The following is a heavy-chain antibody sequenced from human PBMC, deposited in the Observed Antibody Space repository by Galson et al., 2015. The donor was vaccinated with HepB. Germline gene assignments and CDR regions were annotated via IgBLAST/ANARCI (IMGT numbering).Heavy chain of an antibody. CDR1: GFTFSNYA. CDR3: ARDSYGVDV. J-gene: IGHJ6*02. CDR2: ISYDGGNK. V-gene: IGHV3-30-3*01. Sequence: SLRLSCAASGFTFSNYAIRWVRQAPGKGLEWVAFISYDGGNKYYADSVKGRFTISRDNSKNTLYLQMNSLRAEDTAVYYCARDSYGVDVWGQGTTVTVSS.